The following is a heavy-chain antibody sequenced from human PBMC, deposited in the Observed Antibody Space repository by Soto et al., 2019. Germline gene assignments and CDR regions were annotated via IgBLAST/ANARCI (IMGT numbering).Heavy chain of an antibody. CDR1: GFTFSSYA. Sequence: PGGSLRLSCAASGFTFSSYAMSWVRQAPGKGLEWVSAISGSGGSTYYADSVKGRFTISRDNSKNTLYLQMNSLRAEDTAVYYCAKQHVTIFGVVIHYYYGMDVWGQGTTVTVYS. CDR3: AKQHVTIFGVVIHYYYGMDV. J-gene: IGHJ6*02. V-gene: IGHV3-23*01. CDR2: ISGSGGST. D-gene: IGHD3-3*01.